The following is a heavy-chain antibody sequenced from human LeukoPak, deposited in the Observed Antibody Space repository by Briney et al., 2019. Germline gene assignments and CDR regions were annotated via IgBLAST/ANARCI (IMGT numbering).Heavy chain of an antibody. CDR3: ARDRGSYYS. V-gene: IGHV3-74*01. Sequence: GGSLRLSCAASGFTFSRYWMHWVRQAPGKGLVWVSRIDSDGTNRDYADSVKGRFTISRDNSKNTLYLQMNSLRAEDTAVYYCARDRGSYYSWGQGTLVTVSS. J-gene: IGHJ5*02. D-gene: IGHD1-26*01. CDR1: GFTFSRYW. CDR2: IDSDGTNR.